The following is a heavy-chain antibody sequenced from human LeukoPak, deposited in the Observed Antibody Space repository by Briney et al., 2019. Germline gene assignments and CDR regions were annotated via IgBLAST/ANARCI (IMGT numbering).Heavy chain of an antibody. CDR2: INSDGSST. J-gene: IGHJ3*02. Sequence: GGSLRLSCAASGFTFSSYWMHWVRHAPGKGLVWVSRINSDGSSTSYADSVKGRFTISRDNAKSTLYLQMNSLRAEDTAVYYCARDRGPYAFDIWGQGTMVTVSS. D-gene: IGHD3-10*01. CDR1: GFTFSSYW. CDR3: ARDRGPYAFDI. V-gene: IGHV3-74*01.